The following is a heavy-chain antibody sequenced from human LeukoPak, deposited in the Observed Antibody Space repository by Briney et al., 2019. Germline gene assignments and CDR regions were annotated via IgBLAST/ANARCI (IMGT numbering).Heavy chain of an antibody. Sequence: GGSLRLSCGASGFSVSNYSMYWVRQAPGKGLEWISYFSGDSINIWYADSVKGRFTISRDNAKNSVFLQMNSLRDEDSAVYYCARDSNWAFDYWGQGTLVTVSS. CDR2: FSGDSINI. CDR3: ARDSNWAFDY. J-gene: IGHJ4*02. V-gene: IGHV3-48*02. D-gene: IGHD7-27*01. CDR1: GFSVSNYS.